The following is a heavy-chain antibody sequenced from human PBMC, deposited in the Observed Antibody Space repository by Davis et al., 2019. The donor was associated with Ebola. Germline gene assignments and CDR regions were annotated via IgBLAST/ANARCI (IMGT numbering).Heavy chain of an antibody. CDR3: ARGEGAPDY. Sequence: ASVKVSCKASGYTFTNYYMHWVRQAPGEGLEWLGWIRTYDGNTNYAQKLQDRVTMTTDTSTTTVFMELRNLRSDDTAVYWCARGEGAPDYWGQGTLVTVSS. V-gene: IGHV1-18*04. CDR1: GYTFTNYY. CDR2: IRTYDGNT. D-gene: IGHD1-26*01. J-gene: IGHJ4*02.